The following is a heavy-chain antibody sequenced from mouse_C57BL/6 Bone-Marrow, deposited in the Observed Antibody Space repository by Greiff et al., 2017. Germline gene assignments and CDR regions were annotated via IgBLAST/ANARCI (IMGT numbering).Heavy chain of an antibody. CDR1: GYTFTSYG. D-gene: IGHD2-3*01. CDR2: IYPRSGNT. V-gene: IGHV1-81*01. CDR3: ARNGYYPWYFDV. J-gene: IGHJ1*03. Sequence: VQLQQSGAELARPGASVKLSCKASGYTFTSYGISWVKQRTGQGLEWIGEIYPRSGNTYYNEKFKGKATLTADKSSSTAYMELRSLTSEDSAVYFCARNGYYPWYFDVWGTGTTVTVSS.